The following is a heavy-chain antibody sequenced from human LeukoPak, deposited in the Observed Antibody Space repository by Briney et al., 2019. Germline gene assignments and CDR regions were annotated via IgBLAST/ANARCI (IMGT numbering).Heavy chain of an antibody. CDR3: TRRGYYYDSSGYYYGDI. J-gene: IGHJ3*02. Sequence: GGSLRLSCAASGFTFSNYWMSWVRQAPGKGLEWVANIKQDGSEKYYVDSVKGRFTISRDNAKNSLYLQMNSLKTEDTAVYYCTRRGYYYDSSGYYYGDIWGQGTMVTVSS. D-gene: IGHD3-22*01. CDR1: GFTFSNYW. V-gene: IGHV3-7*03. CDR2: IKQDGSEK.